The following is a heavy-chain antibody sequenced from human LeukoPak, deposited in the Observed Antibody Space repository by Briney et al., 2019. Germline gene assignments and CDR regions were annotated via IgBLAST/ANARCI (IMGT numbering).Heavy chain of an antibody. Sequence: GGSLRLSCAASGFTFSSYGMHWVRQAPGKGLEWVAVISYDGSNKYYADSVKGRFTISRDNSKNTLYLQMNSLRAEDTAVYYCAKVHSVAGHNWFDPWGQGTLVTASS. V-gene: IGHV3-30*18. CDR1: GFTFSSYG. D-gene: IGHD6-19*01. CDR3: AKVHSVAGHNWFDP. J-gene: IGHJ5*02. CDR2: ISYDGSNK.